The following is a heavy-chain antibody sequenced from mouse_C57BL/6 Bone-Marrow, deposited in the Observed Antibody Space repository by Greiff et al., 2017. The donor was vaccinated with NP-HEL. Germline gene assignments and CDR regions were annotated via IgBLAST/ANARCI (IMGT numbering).Heavy chain of an antibody. V-gene: IGHV1-26*01. Sequence: EVQLQQSGPELVKPGASVKISCKASGYTFTDYYMNWVKQSHGKSLEWIGDINPNNGGTSYNQKFKGTATLTVDKAYSTPYMEHSSLTSEDSAVYYCARDGYYEGDYWGKGTTLTVSS. D-gene: IGHD2-3*01. CDR2: INPNNGGT. J-gene: IGHJ2*01. CDR1: GYTFTDYY. CDR3: ARDGYYEGDY.